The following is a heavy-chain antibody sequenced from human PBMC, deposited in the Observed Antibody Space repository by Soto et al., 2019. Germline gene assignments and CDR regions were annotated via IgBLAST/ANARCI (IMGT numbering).Heavy chain of an antibody. CDR1: GFALSRYW. Sequence: EVQLVESGGDLVQPGGSLKLSCAASGFALSRYWMHWVRQAPGKGLVWVSRIDPDGNTINYADSVRGRFTISRDNAKNTLYLEMNSLRTEDTAIYYCSRDRSGRDDYWGQGTLVTVSS. CDR2: IDPDGNTI. CDR3: SRDRSGRDDY. D-gene: IGHD6-19*01. J-gene: IGHJ4*02. V-gene: IGHV3-74*01.